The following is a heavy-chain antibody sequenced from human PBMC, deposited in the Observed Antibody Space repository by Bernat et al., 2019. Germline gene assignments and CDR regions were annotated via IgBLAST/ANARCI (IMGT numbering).Heavy chain of an antibody. Sequence: QVQLVESGGGVVQPGRSLRLSCAASGFTFSSYGMHWVRQAPGKGLEWVAVISYDGSNKYYADSVKGRFTISRDNSKNTLYLQMNSLRAEDTAVYYCAKEDGWLEIVAGIVDYWGQGTLVTVSS. CDR2: ISYDGSNK. V-gene: IGHV3-30*18. J-gene: IGHJ4*02. CDR1: GFTFSSYG. CDR3: AKEDGWLEIVAGIVDY. D-gene: IGHD5-12*01.